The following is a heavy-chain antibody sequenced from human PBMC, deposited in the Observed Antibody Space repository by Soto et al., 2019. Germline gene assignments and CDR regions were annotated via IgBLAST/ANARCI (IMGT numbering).Heavy chain of an antibody. J-gene: IGHJ6*03. D-gene: IGHD6-19*01. CDR1: GGSFSNYE. CDR2: IKHREVRNSETT. CDR3: ARASGYSNGWGNYYYYMDV. V-gene: IGHV4-34*01. Sequence: SETLSLTCAVYGGSFSNYEWTWIRQPPGKGLKWIGEIKHREVRNSETTNYNPSLQSRVAISVDTSKNQFSLKLTSVTAADTAVYYCARASGYSNGWGNYYYYMDVWGKGTTVTVSS.